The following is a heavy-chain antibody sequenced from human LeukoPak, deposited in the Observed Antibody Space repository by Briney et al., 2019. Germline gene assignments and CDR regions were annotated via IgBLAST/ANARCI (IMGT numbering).Heavy chain of an antibody. J-gene: IGHJ1*01. Sequence: ASVKVSCKASGYTFTSYDINWVRQATGQGLEWMGWMNPNSGNTGYAQKFQGRVTITRNTSISTAYMELSSLRSEDTAVYYCARGRGPRRVEYFQHWGQGTLVTVSS. CDR2: MNPNSGNT. CDR3: ARGRGPRRVEYFQH. D-gene: IGHD6-6*01. CDR1: GYTFTSYD. V-gene: IGHV1-8*03.